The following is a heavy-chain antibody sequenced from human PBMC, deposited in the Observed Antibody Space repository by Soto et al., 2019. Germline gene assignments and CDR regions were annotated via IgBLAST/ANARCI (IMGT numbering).Heavy chain of an antibody. CDR2: IIPIFGTA. J-gene: IGHJ6*02. V-gene: IGHV1-69*12. CDR3: ASVETQRYSYGMDV. D-gene: IGHD2-15*01. Sequence: QVQLVQSGAEVKKPGSSVKVSCKASGGTFSSYAISWVRQAPGQGLEWMGGIIPIFGTADYAQKFQGRVTITVDESMSTAYMELSSLRSEDTAVYYCASVETQRYSYGMDVWGQGPTVTVSS. CDR1: GGTFSSYA.